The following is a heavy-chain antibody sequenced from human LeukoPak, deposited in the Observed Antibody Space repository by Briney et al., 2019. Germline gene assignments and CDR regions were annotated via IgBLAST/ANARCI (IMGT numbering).Heavy chain of an antibody. Sequence: GGSLRLSCAASGFTFSSYTMNWVRQPPGKGLEWVSNIGTSSTTIYYADSVKGRFTISRDNAKNSLYLQMNSLRAEDTAVYYCARDSPGAYSSSSGFDYWGQGTLVTVSS. CDR3: ARDSPGAYSSSSGFDY. CDR2: IGTSSTTI. J-gene: IGHJ4*02. CDR1: GFTFSSYT. V-gene: IGHV3-48*04. D-gene: IGHD6-6*01.